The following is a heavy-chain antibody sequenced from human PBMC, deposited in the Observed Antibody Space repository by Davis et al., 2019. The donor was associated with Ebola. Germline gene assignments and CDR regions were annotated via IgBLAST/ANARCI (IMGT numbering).Heavy chain of an antibody. J-gene: IGHJ6*04. Sequence: MPSETLSLTCTVSGGSIIGSSSYWSWIRQPPGKGLEWIGELSHSGSTNYNPSLKSRVTISVDTSKNQFSLKLSSVTAADTAVYYCARHRRGYSYGYKDISYYYYGMDVWGKGTTVTVSS. CDR1: GGSIIGSSSY. V-gene: IGHV4-39*01. CDR3: ARHRRGYSYGYKDISYYYYGMDV. CDR2: LSHSGST. D-gene: IGHD5-18*01.